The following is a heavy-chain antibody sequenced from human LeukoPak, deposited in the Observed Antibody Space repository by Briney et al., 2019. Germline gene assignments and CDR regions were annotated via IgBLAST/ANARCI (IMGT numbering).Heavy chain of an antibody. V-gene: IGHV3-23*01. J-gene: IGHJ6*02. Sequence: GGSLRLSCAASGFTFSSYAMSWVRQAPGKGLEWVSAISGSGGSTYYADSVKGRFTISRDNSKNTLYLQMNSLRAEDTAVYYCARFPGYCSGSSCYLYGMDVWGQGTTVTVSS. CDR1: GFTFSSYA. CDR2: ISGSGGST. D-gene: IGHD2-15*01. CDR3: ARFPGYCSGSSCYLYGMDV.